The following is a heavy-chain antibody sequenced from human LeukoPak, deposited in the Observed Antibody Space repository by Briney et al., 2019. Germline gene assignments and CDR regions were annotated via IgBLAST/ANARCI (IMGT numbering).Heavy chain of an antibody. J-gene: IGHJ6*02. Sequence: ASVKVPCKVSGYTLTELSMHWVRQAPGKGLEWMGGFDPEDGETIYAQKFQGRVTVTEDTSTDTAYMELSSLRSEDTAVYYCATDRIDVWGQGTTVTVSS. CDR2: FDPEDGET. D-gene: IGHD2/OR15-2a*01. V-gene: IGHV1-24*01. CDR3: ATDRIDV. CDR1: GYTLTELS.